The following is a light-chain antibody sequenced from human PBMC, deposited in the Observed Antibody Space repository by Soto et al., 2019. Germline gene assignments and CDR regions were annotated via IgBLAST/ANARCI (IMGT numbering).Light chain of an antibody. Sequence: DIQMTQSPSTLSASVGDRVTITCRASQSISRWSAWYQQKPGKAPKLLIYDASSLQSGVPSRFSGGGSGTELTLTISSLQPDDFATYYCQQYDSYPYTFGQGTQLEIK. CDR2: DAS. V-gene: IGKV1-5*01. CDR3: QQYDSYPYT. CDR1: QSISRW. J-gene: IGKJ2*01.